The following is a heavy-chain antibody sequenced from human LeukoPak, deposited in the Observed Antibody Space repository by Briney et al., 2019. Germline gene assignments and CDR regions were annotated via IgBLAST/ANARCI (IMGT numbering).Heavy chain of an antibody. Sequence: ASAKVSCKASGYTFTGYYIHWVRQAPGQGLEWMGWINPNSGDTNYAQKFQGRVTMTGDTSISTAYMELSRLGSDDTAVYYCARDHYGSGSYYQGYWGQGTLVTVSS. V-gene: IGHV1-2*02. J-gene: IGHJ4*02. CDR2: INPNSGDT. CDR3: ARDHYGSGSYYQGY. CDR1: GYTFTGYY. D-gene: IGHD3-10*01.